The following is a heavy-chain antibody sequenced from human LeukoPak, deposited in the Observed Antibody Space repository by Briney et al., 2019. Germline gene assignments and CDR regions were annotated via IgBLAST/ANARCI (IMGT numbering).Heavy chain of an antibody. Sequence: ASVKVSRKASGYTFTSYGISWVRQAPGQGLEWMGWISAYNGNTNYAQKLQGRVTMTTDTSTSTAYMELRSLRSEDTAVYHCARVPRRGERFDPWGQGTLVTVSS. CDR2: ISAYNGNT. D-gene: IGHD3-10*01. V-gene: IGHV1-18*01. J-gene: IGHJ5*02. CDR1: GYTFTSYG. CDR3: ARVPRRGERFDP.